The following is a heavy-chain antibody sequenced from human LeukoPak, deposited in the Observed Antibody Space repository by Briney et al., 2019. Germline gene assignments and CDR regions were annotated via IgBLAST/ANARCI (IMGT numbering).Heavy chain of an antibody. CDR2: ISSSSSYI. Sequence: GGSLRLSCAASGFTFSSYSMNWVRQAPGKGLEWVSSISSSSSYIYYADSVKGRFTISRDNAKNSLYLQMNSLRAEDTAVYYCTRSYGYGVDAFDIWGQGTMVTVSS. CDR1: GFTFSSYS. V-gene: IGHV3-21*04. CDR3: TRSYGYGVDAFDI. D-gene: IGHD5-18*01. J-gene: IGHJ3*02.